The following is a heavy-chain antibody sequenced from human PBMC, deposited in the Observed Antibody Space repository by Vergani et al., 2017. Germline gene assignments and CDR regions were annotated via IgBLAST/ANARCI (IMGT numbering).Heavy chain of an antibody. CDR2: ISGSGGST. CDR1: GFTFSSYA. Sequence: EVQLLESGGGLVQPGGSLRLSCAASGFTFSSYAMSWVRQAPGKGLEWVSAISGSGGSTYYADSGKGRFTISRDNSTNTLYLKMNSLRAEDTAVYYCAKEERGAGLVPFDYWGQGTLVTVSS. V-gene: IGHV3-23*01. J-gene: IGHJ4*02. CDR3: AKEERGAGLVPFDY. D-gene: IGHD6-19*01.